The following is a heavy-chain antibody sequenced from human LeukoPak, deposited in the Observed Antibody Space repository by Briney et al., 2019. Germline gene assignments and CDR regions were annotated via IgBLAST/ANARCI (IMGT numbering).Heavy chain of an antibody. J-gene: IGHJ4*02. CDR2: ISDNSGTT. D-gene: IGHD2-21*02. Sequence: PGGSLRLSCEASGFTFSNYGMTWDRQAPGKGLEWVSGISDNSGTTYYADSVKGRFTISRDNSKNTLYLQMNSLRAGDTAAYYCAKGLTSDYWGQGTLVTVSS. CDR3: AKGLTSDY. CDR1: GFTFSNYG. V-gene: IGHV3-23*01.